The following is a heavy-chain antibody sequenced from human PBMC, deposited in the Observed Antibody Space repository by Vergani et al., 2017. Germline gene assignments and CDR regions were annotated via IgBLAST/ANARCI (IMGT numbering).Heavy chain of an antibody. CDR1: GATFRSNT. CDR2: IIPVLGKT. Sequence: QVQLVQSGAEVKKPGSSVKVSCKASGATFRSNTISWVRQVPGQGLEWMGRIIPVLGKTKYAQDFQGRLTITADTSTSTAYMELTSLRSQDTAVYYCARVPQGGDYGDYYCDYWGQGTLVTVAS. CDR3: ARVPQGGDYGDYYCDY. V-gene: IGHV1-69*08. D-gene: IGHD4-17*01. J-gene: IGHJ4*02.